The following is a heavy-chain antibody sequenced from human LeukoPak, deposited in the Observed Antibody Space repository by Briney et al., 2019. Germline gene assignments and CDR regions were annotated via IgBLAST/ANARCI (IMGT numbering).Heavy chain of an antibody. CDR3: ARDLWDH. Sequence: GGSLRLSCAASGFTFSTYTMIWVRQAPGKGLEWVSSITSAGNFIYYADSLGGRFTVSRDNAKNSLYLQMNRLRAEDTAMYYCARDLWDHWGQGTTVTVSS. V-gene: IGHV3-21*01. CDR1: GFTFSTYT. J-gene: IGHJ6*02. D-gene: IGHD1-26*01. CDR2: ITSAGNFI.